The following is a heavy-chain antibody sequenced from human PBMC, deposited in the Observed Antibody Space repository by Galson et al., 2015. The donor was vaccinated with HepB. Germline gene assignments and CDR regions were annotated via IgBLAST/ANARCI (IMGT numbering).Heavy chain of an antibody. J-gene: IGHJ4*02. Sequence: ALRLPCAASGFIFSSYTMHWVRQAPGKGLEWEAVIWSDGNKKYYADSVKDRFTISRDNPKNTLYVQMNSLKPEDTAVYYCAREDGAFDYWGQGVLVTVSS. CDR1: GFIFSSYT. D-gene: IGHD5-24*01. V-gene: IGHV3-30-3*01. CDR2: IWSDGNKK. CDR3: AREDGAFDY.